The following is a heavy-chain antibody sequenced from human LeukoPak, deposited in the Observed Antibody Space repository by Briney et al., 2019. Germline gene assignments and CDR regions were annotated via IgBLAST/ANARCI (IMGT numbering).Heavy chain of an antibody. CDR3: ARAIGSYGDYWFDP. J-gene: IGHJ5*02. CDR2: MNPNSGNT. V-gene: IGHV1-8*01. Sequence: ASVKVSCKASGYTFTSYDINWVRQATGQGLEWMGWMNPNSGNTGYAQKFQGRVTMTRNTSISTAYMELSSLRSEDTAVYYCARAIGSYGDYWFDPWGQGTLVTVSS. CDR1: GYTFTSYD. D-gene: IGHD4-17*01.